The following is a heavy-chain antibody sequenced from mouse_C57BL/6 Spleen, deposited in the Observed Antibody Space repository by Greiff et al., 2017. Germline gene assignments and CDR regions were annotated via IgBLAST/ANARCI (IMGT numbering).Heavy chain of an antibody. J-gene: IGHJ4*01. Sequence: EVKLMESGGGLVKPGGSLKLSCAASGFTFSDYGMHWVRQAPEKGLEWVAYISSGSSTIYYADTVKGRFTISRDNAKNTLFLQMTSLRSEDTAMYYCTRRDRYFYAMDYWSLGTSVTVSS. CDR2: ISSGSSTI. CDR1: GFTFSDYG. V-gene: IGHV5-17*01. D-gene: IGHD1-1*01. CDR3: TRRDRYFYAMDY.